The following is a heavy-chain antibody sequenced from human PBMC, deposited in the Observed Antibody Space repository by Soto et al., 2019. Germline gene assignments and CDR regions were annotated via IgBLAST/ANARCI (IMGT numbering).Heavy chain of an antibody. J-gene: IGHJ4*02. V-gene: IGHV4-34*01. D-gene: IGHD4-17*01. CDR2: INHSGST. CDR3: GRGAGRDDYDSRY. Sequence: PSETLSLTCAVYGGCFSGYYWSWIRQPPGKGLEWIGEINHSGSTNYNPSLKSRVTISVDTSKNQFSLKLSSVTAADTAVYYCGRGAGRDDYDSRYWGQGTLVTVSS. CDR1: GGCFSGYY.